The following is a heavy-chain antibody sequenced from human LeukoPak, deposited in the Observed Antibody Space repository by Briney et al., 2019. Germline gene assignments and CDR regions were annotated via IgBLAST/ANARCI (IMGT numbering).Heavy chain of an antibody. CDR1: GGSFSGYY. D-gene: IGHD5-18*01. J-gene: IGHJ4*02. Sequence: SETLSLTCAVYGGSFSGYYWSWIRQPPGKGLERIGEINHSGSTNYNPSLKSRVTISVDTSKNQFSLTLSSVTAADTAVYYCARVPKKRGYSYGPFDYWGQGTLVTVSS. CDR3: ARVPKKRGYSYGPFDY. V-gene: IGHV4-34*01. CDR2: INHSGST.